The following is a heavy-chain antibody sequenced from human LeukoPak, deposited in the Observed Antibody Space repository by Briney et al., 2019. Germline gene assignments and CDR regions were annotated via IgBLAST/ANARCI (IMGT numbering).Heavy chain of an antibody. CDR3: ARDYYDFWSGYYLY. CDR1: GFTFSSYA. D-gene: IGHD3-3*01. V-gene: IGHV3-30-3*01. CDR2: ISYDGSNK. Sequence: GGSLRLSCAASGFTFSSYAMHWVRQAPGKGLEWVAVISYDGSNKYYADSVKGRFTISRDNSKNTLYLQMNSLGAEDTAVYYCARDYYDFWSGYYLYWGQGTLVTVSS. J-gene: IGHJ4*02.